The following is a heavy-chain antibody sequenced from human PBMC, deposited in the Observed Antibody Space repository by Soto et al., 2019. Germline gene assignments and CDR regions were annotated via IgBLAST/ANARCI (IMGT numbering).Heavy chain of an antibody. Sequence: ASVKVSCKASGYTFTSYYMHWVRQAPGQGLEWMGIINPSGGSTSYAQKFQGRVTMTRDTSTSTVYMELSSLRSEDTAVYYCARDSRRGYSKSDFDYWGQGTLVTVSS. D-gene: IGHD4-4*01. CDR2: INPSGGST. V-gene: IGHV1-46*03. CDR3: ARDSRRGYSKSDFDY. J-gene: IGHJ4*02. CDR1: GYTFTSYY.